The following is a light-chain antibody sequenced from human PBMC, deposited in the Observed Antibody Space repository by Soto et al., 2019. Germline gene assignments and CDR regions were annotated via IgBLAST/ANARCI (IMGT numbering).Light chain of an antibody. CDR2: GNR. CDR3: QAYDYSLTAFV. J-gene: IGLJ3*02. Sequence: QSVLTQPPSVSGVPGQRVTISCTGNNSNLGAGYDVHWYQQLPGAAPKLVVFGNRNRPSGVPERFSGSKSGTSASLAITGLQAEDEADYYCQAYDYSLTAFVFGGGPKVTVL. V-gene: IGLV1-40*01. CDR1: NSNLGAGYD.